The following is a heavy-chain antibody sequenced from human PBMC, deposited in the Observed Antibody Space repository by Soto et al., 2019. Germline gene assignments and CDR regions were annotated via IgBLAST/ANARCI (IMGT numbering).Heavy chain of an antibody. CDR1: GGSISSYY. V-gene: IGHV4-59*01. Sequence: KTSEARSLTWTVAGGSISSYYWSWIRQPPGKGLEWIGYIYYSGSTNYNPSLKSRVTISVDTSKNQFSLKLSSVTAADTAVYYCARDRAGWYGSGSYNNYYYYYMDVWGKGTTVTVSS. CDR3: ARDRAGWYGSGSYNNYYYYYMDV. J-gene: IGHJ6*03. D-gene: IGHD3-10*01. CDR2: IYYSGST.